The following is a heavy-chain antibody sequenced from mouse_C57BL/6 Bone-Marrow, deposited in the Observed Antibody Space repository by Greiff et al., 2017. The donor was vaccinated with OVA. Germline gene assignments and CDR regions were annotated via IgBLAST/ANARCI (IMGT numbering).Heavy chain of an antibody. D-gene: IGHD1-1*01. J-gene: IGHJ4*01. CDR3: TRGYCSYYAMDY. Sequence: QVQLQQSGAELVRPGASVTLSCKASGYTFTDYEMHWVKQTPVHGLEWIGAIDPETGGTAYNQKFKGKATLTADKSSSTAYMQLRRLTSEDSAVYYGTRGYCSYYAMDYWGQGTSVTVSA. V-gene: IGHV1-15*01. CDR2: IDPETGGT. CDR1: GYTFTDYE.